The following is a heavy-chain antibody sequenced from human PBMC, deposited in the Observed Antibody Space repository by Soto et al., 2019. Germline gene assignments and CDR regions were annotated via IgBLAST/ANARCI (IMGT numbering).Heavy chain of an antibody. V-gene: IGHV1-3*01. Sequence: QVQLVQSGAEVKKPGASVKVSCKASGYTFTSYAMPWVRQSPGQRLEWMGWINACNGNTKYSQKFQGRVTITRDTSASTAYMELSSLRSEDTAVYYCARDSMSSGYSDDAFDIWGQGTMVTVSS. CDR1: GYTFTSYA. J-gene: IGHJ3*02. CDR2: INACNGNT. CDR3: ARDSMSSGYSDDAFDI. D-gene: IGHD3-22*01.